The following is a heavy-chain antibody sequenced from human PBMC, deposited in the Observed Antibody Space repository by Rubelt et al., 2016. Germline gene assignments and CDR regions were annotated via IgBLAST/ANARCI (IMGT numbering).Heavy chain of an antibody. J-gene: IGHJ3*02. CDR2: ISYDGSNK. CDR1: GFTFSSYW. Sequence: VQLVESGGGLVQPGGSLRLSCAASGFTFSSYWMSWVRQAPGKGLEWVAVISYDGSNKYYADSGKGRLTISRDNSKNTLYLQRNSLRAEDTAVYYCARAGVTTADAFDIWGQGTMVTVSS. V-gene: IGHV3-30*03. CDR3: ARAGVTTADAFDI. D-gene: IGHD4-11*01.